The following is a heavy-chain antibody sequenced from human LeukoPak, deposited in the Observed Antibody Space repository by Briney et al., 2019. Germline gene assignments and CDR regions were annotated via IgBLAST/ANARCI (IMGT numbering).Heavy chain of an antibody. J-gene: IGHJ3*02. CDR3: AREGRGDILTGYSLRAFDI. D-gene: IGHD3-9*01. V-gene: IGHV3-30-3*01. Sequence: GGSLRLSCAASGFTFSNYAMHWVRQAPGKGLEWVAVISYDGSNKYYADSVKGRFTISRDNSKNTLYLQMNSLRAEDTAVYYCAREGRGDILTGYSLRAFDIWGQGTMVTVSS. CDR1: GFTFSNYA. CDR2: ISYDGSNK.